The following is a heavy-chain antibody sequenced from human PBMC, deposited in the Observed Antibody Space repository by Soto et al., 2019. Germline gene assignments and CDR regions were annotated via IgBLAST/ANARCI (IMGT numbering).Heavy chain of an antibody. CDR1: GCTFSSYS. CDR3: ARDLNYGLFDY. CDR2: ISSSSSTI. V-gene: IGHV3-48*01. J-gene: IGHJ4*02. Sequence: GGSLRLSCAASGCTFSSYSMNWVRQAPGKGLEWVSYISSSSSTIYYADSVKGRSTISRDNAKNSLYLQMNNLRAEDTAVYYCARDLNYGLFDYWGQGTLVTVSS. D-gene: IGHD4-17*01.